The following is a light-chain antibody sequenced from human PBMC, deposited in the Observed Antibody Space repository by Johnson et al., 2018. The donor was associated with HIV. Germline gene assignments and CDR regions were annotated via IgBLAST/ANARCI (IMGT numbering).Light chain of an antibody. Sequence: QPVLTQPPSVSAAPGQTVNISCSGNVSNIESYFVSWYQQLPGAAPTLLIYEDNKRPSGIPDRFSGSKSGPSATLGITGLQTGDEADYYCGTWDSSLTSYVFGAGTKVTVL. J-gene: IGLJ1*01. CDR3: GTWDSSLTSYV. V-gene: IGLV1-51*02. CDR1: VSNIESYF. CDR2: EDN.